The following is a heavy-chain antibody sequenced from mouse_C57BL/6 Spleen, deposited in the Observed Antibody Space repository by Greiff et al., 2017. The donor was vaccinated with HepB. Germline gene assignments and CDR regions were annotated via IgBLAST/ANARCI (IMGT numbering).Heavy chain of an antibody. D-gene: IGHD1-1*01. CDR3: ARGMGDYYGSSLFDY. CDR2: INPSNGGT. V-gene: IGHV1-53*01. J-gene: IGHJ2*01. Sequence: VQLQQPGTELVKPGASVKLSCKASGYTFTSYWMHWVKQRPGQGLEWIGNINPSNGGTNYNEKFKSKATLTVDKSSSTAYMQLSSLTSEDSAVYYCARGMGDYYGSSLFDYWGQGTTLTVSS. CDR1: GYTFTSYW.